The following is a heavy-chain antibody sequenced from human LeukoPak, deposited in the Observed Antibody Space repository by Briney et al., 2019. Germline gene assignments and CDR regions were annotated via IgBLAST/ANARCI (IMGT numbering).Heavy chain of an antibody. CDR2: ISYDGSNK. D-gene: IGHD1-26*01. CDR1: GFTFSSYG. V-gene: IGHV3-30*03. CDR3: ASSGRIKGDAFDI. J-gene: IGHJ3*02. Sequence: GRSLRLSCAASGFTFSSYGMHWVRQAPGKGLEWVAVISYDGSNKYYADSVKGRFTISRDNSKNTLYMQMNSLRTEEPAVYYCASSGRIKGDAFDIWGQGTMVTVSS.